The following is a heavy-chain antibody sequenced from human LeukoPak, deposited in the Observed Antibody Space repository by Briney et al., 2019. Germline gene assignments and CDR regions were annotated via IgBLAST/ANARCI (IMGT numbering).Heavy chain of an antibody. CDR1: GFSFSTYW. Sequence: GGSLRLSCAASGFSFSTYWMSWVSQAPGKGLEWVGDIKEEGSDKNYVDSVKGRFTIARDNAKNYVYLQMKSLRAEDTAVYYCARDRGFDNFDYWGQGTLVTVSS. CDR2: IKEEGSDK. J-gene: IGHJ4*02. CDR3: ARDRGFDNFDY. V-gene: IGHV3-7*01. D-gene: IGHD3-9*01.